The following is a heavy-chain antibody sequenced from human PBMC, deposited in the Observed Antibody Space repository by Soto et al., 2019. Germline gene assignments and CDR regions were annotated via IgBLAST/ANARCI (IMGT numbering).Heavy chain of an antibody. CDR2: ISGSGGST. J-gene: IGHJ5*02. CDR1: GFTFSGYA. D-gene: IGHD2-2*01. CDR3: AKVDCSSTSCLAP. Sequence: PGGSLRLSCAASGFTFSGYAMSWVRQSPGKGLEWVSAISGSGGSTYYADSVKGRFTISRDNSKNTLYLQMNSLRAEDTAVYYCAKVDCSSTSCLAPWGQGTLVTVSS. V-gene: IGHV3-23*01.